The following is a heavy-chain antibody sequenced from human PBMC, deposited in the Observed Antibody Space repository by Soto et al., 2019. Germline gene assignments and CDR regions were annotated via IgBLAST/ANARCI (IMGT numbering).Heavy chain of an antibody. Sequence: SETLSLTCTVSGGSISSYYWSWIRQPPGKGLEWIGYIYYSGSTNYNPSLKSRVTISVDTSKNQFSLKLSSVTAADTAVYYCARAYGDYVFDSWGQGPLVTV. V-gene: IGHV4-59*01. CDR1: GGSISSYY. J-gene: IGHJ4*02. CDR2: IYYSGST. CDR3: ARAYGDYVFDS. D-gene: IGHD4-17*01.